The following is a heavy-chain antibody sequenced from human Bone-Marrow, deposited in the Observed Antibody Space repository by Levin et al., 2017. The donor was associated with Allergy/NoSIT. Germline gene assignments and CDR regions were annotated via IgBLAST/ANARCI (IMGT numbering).Heavy chain of an antibody. CDR1: GFTFSDYY. D-gene: IGHD2-2*01. CDR3: ARDEYCSSTSCHNWFDP. V-gene: IGHV3-11*06. J-gene: IGHJ5*02. Sequence: GESLKISCAASGFTFSDYYMSWIRQAPGKGLEWVSYISSSSSYTNYADSVKGRFTISRDNAKNSLYLQMNSLRAEDTAVYYCARDEYCSSTSCHNWFDPWGQGTLVTVSS. CDR2: ISSSSSYT.